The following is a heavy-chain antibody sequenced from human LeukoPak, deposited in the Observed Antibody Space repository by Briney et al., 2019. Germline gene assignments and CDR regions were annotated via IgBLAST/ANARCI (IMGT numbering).Heavy chain of an antibody. J-gene: IGHJ5*02. V-gene: IGHV4-38-2*02. CDR3: ARDLCDFWSGPDVHWFDP. Sequence: SETLSLTCAVSGYSISSGYYRGWIRQPPGKGLEWIGSIYHSGSTYYNPSLKSRVTISVDTSKNQFSLKLSSVTAADTAVYYCARDLCDFWSGPDVHWFDPRGQGTLVTVSS. D-gene: IGHD3-3*01. CDR1: GYSISSGYY. CDR2: IYHSGST.